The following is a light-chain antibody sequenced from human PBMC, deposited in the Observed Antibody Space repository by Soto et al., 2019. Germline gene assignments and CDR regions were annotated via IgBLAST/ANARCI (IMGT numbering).Light chain of an antibody. CDR2: MAS. J-gene: IGKJ1*01. CDR3: QQYETFSGT. Sequence: DIQMTQSPSTLSASVGDRVTITCRASQNINEYLAWYQQKPGKAPKLLIYMASSLESEVPSRFSGSGSGTEFTLTISSLQPDDSATYYCQQYETFSGTFGPGTKVDIK. V-gene: IGKV1-5*03. CDR1: QNINEY.